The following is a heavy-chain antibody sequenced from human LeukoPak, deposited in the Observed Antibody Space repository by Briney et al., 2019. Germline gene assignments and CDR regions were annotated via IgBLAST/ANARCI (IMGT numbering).Heavy chain of an antibody. V-gene: IGHV1-3*01. CDR1: GYTFTSYG. CDR3: ARDRRGYGLYYFDY. CDR2: INGGNGNT. Sequence: ASVKVSCKTSGYTFTSYGMHWVRQAPGQSLEWMGWINGGNGNTKYSEKFQGRVTIIRDTSASTAYMELSSLRSEDTAVYYCARDRRGYGLYYFDYWGQGTLVTVSS. D-gene: IGHD5-18*01. J-gene: IGHJ4*02.